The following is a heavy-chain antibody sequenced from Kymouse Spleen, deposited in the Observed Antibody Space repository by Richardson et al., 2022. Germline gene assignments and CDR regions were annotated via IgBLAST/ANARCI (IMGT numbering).Heavy chain of an antibody. D-gene: IGHD6-6*01. J-gene: IGHJ4*02. Sequence: EVQLVESGGGLVKPGGSLRLSCAASGFTFSSYSMNWVRQAPGKGLEWVSSISSSSSYIYYADSVKGRFTISRDNAKNSLYLQMNSLRAEDTAVYYCALYSSSSGSFFDYWGQGTLVTVSS. V-gene: IGHV3-21*03. CDR2: ISSSSSYI. CDR1: GFTFSSYS. CDR3: ALYSSSSGSFFDY.